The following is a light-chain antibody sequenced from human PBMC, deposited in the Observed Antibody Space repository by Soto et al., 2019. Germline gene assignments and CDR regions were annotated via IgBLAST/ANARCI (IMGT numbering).Light chain of an antibody. V-gene: IGKV3-15*01. CDR1: QSVGNS. Sequence: EIVMTQSPPTLHVSPGERASLSCRASQSVGNSVAWYQQRPGQGPTLLIFNSSTRASGVPTRFSGSGSGSDFFLTISSLQSEDSALYFCQQYNTWWSFGHGTKVQV. CDR2: NSS. J-gene: IGKJ1*01. CDR3: QQYNTWWS.